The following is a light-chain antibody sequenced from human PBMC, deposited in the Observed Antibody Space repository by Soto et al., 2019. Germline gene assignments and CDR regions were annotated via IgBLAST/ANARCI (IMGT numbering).Light chain of an antibody. CDR1: QSVRSN. CDR2: GAS. CDR3: QQYNNWPPIT. J-gene: IGKJ5*01. V-gene: IGKV3-15*01. Sequence: EVVRPQSPATLSVSPGERATLSCRASQSVRSNLAWYQQKPGQAPRLLIYGASTRATGIPARFSGSGSGTEFTLTISSLQSEDFAVYYCQQYNNWPPITFGQGTRLEIK.